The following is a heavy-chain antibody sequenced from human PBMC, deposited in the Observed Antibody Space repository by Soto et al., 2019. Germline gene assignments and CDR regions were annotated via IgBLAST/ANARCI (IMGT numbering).Heavy chain of an antibody. CDR3: ARGKDDFWSGYGSYYYYGMDV. V-gene: IGHV1-8*02. D-gene: IGHD3-3*01. CDR1: GYSFTSYW. Sequence: GESLKISCKGSGYSFTSYWISWVRQATGQGLEWMGWMNPNSGNTGYAQKFQGRVTMTRNTSISTAYMELSSLRSEDTAVYYCARGKDDFWSGYGSYYYYGMDVWGQGTTVTVSS. J-gene: IGHJ6*02. CDR2: MNPNSGNT.